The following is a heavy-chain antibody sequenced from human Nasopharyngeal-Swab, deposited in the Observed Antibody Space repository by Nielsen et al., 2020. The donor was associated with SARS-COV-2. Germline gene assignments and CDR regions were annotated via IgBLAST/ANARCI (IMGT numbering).Heavy chain of an antibody. CDR3: ARTDIVVVPAATTPRKDGMDV. D-gene: IGHD2-2*01. CDR1: GGSFSGYY. J-gene: IGHJ6*02. V-gene: IGHV4-34*01. CDR2: INHSGST. Sequence: SETLSLTCAVYGGSFSGYYWSWIRQPPGKGLEWIGEINHSGSTNYNPSLKSRDTISVDTSKNQFSLKLSSVTAADTAVYYCARTDIVVVPAATTPRKDGMDVWGQGTTVTVSS.